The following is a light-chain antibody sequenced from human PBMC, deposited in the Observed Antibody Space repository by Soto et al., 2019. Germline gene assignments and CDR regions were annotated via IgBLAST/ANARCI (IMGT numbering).Light chain of an antibody. CDR2: GAS. J-gene: IGKJ2*01. V-gene: IGKV3-20*01. CDR1: QSVSSGY. CDR3: QQYGISQNT. Sequence: ETAMTQSPGTLSLSPGERATLSCRASQSVSSGYLAWYQQKPGQAPRLLIFGASNRATGIPDRFTGSGSGTDFTLTISRLEPEDFAVYYCQQYGISQNTFGQGTKLEIK.